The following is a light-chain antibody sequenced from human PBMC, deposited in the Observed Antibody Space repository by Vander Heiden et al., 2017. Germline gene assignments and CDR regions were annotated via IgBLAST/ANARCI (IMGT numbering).Light chain of an antibody. CDR3: QQYDSSPRT. Sequence: DVPMTQSPSLLSASVADRVTITCQASQVISNYLNWYQQKPGKAPKLLIYGASTVETGVPSRFSGSGSGTDFTLTISSLQPEDFATYYCQQYDSSPRTFGQGTKLEIK. V-gene: IGKV1-33*01. CDR2: GAS. J-gene: IGKJ2*02. CDR1: QVISNY.